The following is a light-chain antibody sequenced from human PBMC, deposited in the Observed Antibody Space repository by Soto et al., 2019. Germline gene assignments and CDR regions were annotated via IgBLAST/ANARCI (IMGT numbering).Light chain of an antibody. CDR1: QSVSSNF. V-gene: IGKV3-20*01. CDR3: EQYDSSLQT. CDR2: GAS. J-gene: IGKJ1*01. Sequence: EIVLTQSPGTLSLSPGERATLSCRASQSVSSNFLAWYQQKPGQAPRLLISGASNRATGIPDRFSGSGSGTDFTLTISRLDLEDYAVYNCEQYDSSLQTFVQVTKV.